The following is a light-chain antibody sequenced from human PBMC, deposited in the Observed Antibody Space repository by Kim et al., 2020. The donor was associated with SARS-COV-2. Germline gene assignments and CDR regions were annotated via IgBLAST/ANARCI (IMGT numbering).Light chain of an antibody. CDR1: SSDVGGYNY. V-gene: IGLV2-8*01. CDR3: CSYAGSQNYV. CDR2: EVS. J-gene: IGLJ1*01. Sequence: GQSGAVSCTGTSSDVGGYNYVSWYQQHPGKAPKLIIYEVSKRPSGVPDRFSGSKSGNTASLTVTGLQAEDEADYYCCSYAGSQNYVFGTGTKVTVL.